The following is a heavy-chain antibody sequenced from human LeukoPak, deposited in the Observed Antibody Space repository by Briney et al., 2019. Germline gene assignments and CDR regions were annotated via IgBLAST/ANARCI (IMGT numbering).Heavy chain of an antibody. V-gene: IGHV4-59*02. D-gene: IGHD3-22*01. J-gene: IGHJ4*02. CDR3: ARLDYYDSSAALGFDY. Sequence: SETLSLTCTVSGGSVSSYYWSWIRQPPGKGLEWIGYIYYSRSTNYNPSLKSRVTISVDTSKNQFSLKLSSVTAADTAVYYCARLDYYDSSAALGFDYWGQGTLVTVSS. CDR1: GGSVSSYY. CDR2: IYYSRST.